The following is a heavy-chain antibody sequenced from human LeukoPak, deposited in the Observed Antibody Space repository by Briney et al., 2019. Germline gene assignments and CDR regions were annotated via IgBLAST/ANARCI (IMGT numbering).Heavy chain of an antibody. CDR1: GGTFSSYT. V-gene: IGHV1-69*02. Sequence: SVKVSCKASGGTFSSYTISLVRQAPGQGLEWMGRIIPILGIANYAQKFQGRVTITADKSTSTAYMELSNLRSEDTAVYYCVRGRFIAGAGYWGQGTPVTVPS. CDR3: VRGRFIAGAGY. CDR2: IIPILGIA. D-gene: IGHD1-26*01. J-gene: IGHJ1*01.